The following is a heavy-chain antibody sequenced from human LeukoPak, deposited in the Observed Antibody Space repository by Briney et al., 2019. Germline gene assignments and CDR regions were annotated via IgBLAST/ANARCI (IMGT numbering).Heavy chain of an antibody. CDR2: ISSSRSYI. CDR1: GFTFSSYS. Sequence: KPGGSLRLSCAASGFTFSSYSMNWVRQAPGKGLEWVSSISSSRSYIYYVDSVKGRFTISRDNAKNSLYLQMNSLGAEDTAVYYCARDLPDEVPSFDLWGRGTLVTVSS. J-gene: IGHJ2*01. D-gene: IGHD1-1*01. CDR3: ARDLPDEVPSFDL. V-gene: IGHV3-21*01.